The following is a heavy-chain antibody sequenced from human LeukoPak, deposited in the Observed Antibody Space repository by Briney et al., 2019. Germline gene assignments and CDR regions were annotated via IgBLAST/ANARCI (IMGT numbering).Heavy chain of an antibody. V-gene: IGHV3-33*01. CDR3: ASSKRWLAPYYFDY. Sequence: TGGSLRLSCAASGFTFSSYGMHWVRQAPGKGLEWVAVIWYDGGNKYYADSVKGRFTISRDNSKNTLYLQMNSLRAEDTAVYYCASSKRWLAPYYFDYWGQGTLVTVSS. J-gene: IGHJ4*02. D-gene: IGHD5-24*01. CDR2: IWYDGGNK. CDR1: GFTFSSYG.